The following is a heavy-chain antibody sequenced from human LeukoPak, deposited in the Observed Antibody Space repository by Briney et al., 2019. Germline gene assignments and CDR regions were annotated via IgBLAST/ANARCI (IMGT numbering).Heavy chain of an antibody. CDR2: INQDGSQK. CDR1: GFTFSNAW. D-gene: IGHD3-10*01. J-gene: IGHJ4*02. V-gene: IGHV3-7*03. Sequence: PGGSLRLSCAASGFTFSNAWMSWVRQAPGKGLEWVANINQDGSQKYYVDSVKGRFTISRDNAKNSLYLQMNNLRAEDTAVYYCSLGNYQDYWGQGTLVTVSS. CDR3: SLGNYQDY.